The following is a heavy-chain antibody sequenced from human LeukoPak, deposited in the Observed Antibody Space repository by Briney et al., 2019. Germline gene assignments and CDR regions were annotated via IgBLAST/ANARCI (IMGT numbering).Heavy chain of an antibody. J-gene: IGHJ4*02. Sequence: SETLSLTCAVYGGSFSGYYWSWIRQPPGKGLEWIGEINHSGSTNYNPSLKSRVTISADTSKNQFSLKLSSVTAADTAVYYCAILRSWDYWGQGTLVTVPS. D-gene: IGHD3-3*01. CDR1: GGSFSGYY. CDR3: AILRSWDY. V-gene: IGHV4-34*01. CDR2: INHSGST.